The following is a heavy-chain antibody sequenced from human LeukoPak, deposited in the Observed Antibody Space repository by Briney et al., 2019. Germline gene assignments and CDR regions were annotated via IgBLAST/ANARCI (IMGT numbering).Heavy chain of an antibody. Sequence: PGGSLRLSCAASGFTFSSYWMSWVRQAPGKGLEWVSGISWNSGSIGYADSVKGRFTISRDNAKNSLYLQMNSLRAEDTALYYCAKVAGYCSSTSCYFDYWGQGTLVTVSS. J-gene: IGHJ4*02. CDR2: ISWNSGSI. CDR3: AKVAGYCSSTSCYFDY. V-gene: IGHV3-9*01. CDR1: GFTFSSYW. D-gene: IGHD2-2*01.